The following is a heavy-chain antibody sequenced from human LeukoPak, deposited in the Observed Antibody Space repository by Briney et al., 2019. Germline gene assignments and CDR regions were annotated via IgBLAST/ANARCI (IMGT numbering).Heavy chain of an antibody. Sequence: PSETLSLTCAVYGGSFSGYYWSWIRQPPGKGLEWIGEINHSGSTNYNPSLKSRVTISVDTSKNQFSLKLSPVTAADTAVYYCARGRTIWGSYRFGYWGQGTLVTVSS. CDR2: INHSGST. D-gene: IGHD3-16*02. CDR3: ARGRTIWGSYRFGY. CDR1: GGSFSGYY. J-gene: IGHJ4*02. V-gene: IGHV4-34*01.